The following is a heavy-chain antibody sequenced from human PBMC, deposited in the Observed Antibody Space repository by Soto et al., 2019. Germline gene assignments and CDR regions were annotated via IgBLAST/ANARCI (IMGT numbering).Heavy chain of an antibody. CDR2: ISGSGGST. CDR3: AKDQNTMIVVVNQFDY. CDR1: GVPFSVYA. V-gene: IGHV3-23*01. D-gene: IGHD3-22*01. J-gene: IGHJ4*02. Sequence: PGGSRILSCTASGVPFSVYAMSLVRPAPGKGLEWVSAISGSGGSTYYADSVKGRFTISRDNSKNTLYLQMNSLRAEDTAVYYCAKDQNTMIVVVNQFDYWGQGTRVTVSS.